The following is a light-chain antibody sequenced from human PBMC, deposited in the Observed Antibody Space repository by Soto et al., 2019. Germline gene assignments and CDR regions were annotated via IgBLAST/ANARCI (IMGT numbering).Light chain of an antibody. V-gene: IGLV2-14*01. CDR3: SSYTTSSSPFV. Sequence: QSVLTQPASVSGSPGQSITISCTGISSDVGADNYVSWYQHFPDKAPKLIIYEVSNLPSGVSSRFSGSKSGNTASLTISGLQADDEADYYCSSYTTSSSPFVFGTGTKLTVL. CDR2: EVS. CDR1: SSDVGADNY. J-gene: IGLJ1*01.